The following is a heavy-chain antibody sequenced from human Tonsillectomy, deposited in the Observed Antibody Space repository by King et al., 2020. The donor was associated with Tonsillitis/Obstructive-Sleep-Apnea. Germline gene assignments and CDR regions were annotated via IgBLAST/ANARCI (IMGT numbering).Heavy chain of an antibody. CDR3: TADSGSYPSYYYYYMDV. V-gene: IGHV3-15*01. Sequence: VQLVESGGGLVKPGGSLRLSCAASGFTFSNAWMSWVRQAPGKGLEWVGRIKSKTDGGTTDYAAPMKGRFTISRDDSKNTLYLQMNSLKTEDTAVYYCTADSGSYPSYYYYYMDVWGKGTTVTVSS. CDR1: GFTFSNAW. J-gene: IGHJ6*03. D-gene: IGHD1-26*01. CDR2: IKSKTDGGTT.